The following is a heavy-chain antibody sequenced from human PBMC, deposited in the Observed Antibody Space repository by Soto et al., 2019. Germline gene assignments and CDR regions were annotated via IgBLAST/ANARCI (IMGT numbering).Heavy chain of an antibody. D-gene: IGHD2-2*01. CDR3: VRDCSSSSCSVWKY. CDR1: GFTFSNYA. Sequence: EVQLLEYGGGLVQPGGSLRLSCAASGFTFSNYAMTWVRQAPGKGLEWVSGVTGNADKTYYADSVKGRFSIFRDNSKNTLYLQMNSLRAEDMAVYYCVRDCSSSSCSVWKYWGQGVLVTVSS. V-gene: IGHV3-23*01. J-gene: IGHJ4*02. CDR2: VTGNADKT.